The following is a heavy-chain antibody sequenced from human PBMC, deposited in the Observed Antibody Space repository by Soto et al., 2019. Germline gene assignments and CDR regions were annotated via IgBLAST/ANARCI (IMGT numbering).Heavy chain of an antibody. CDR2: VHHSWGS. CDR3: ARQGFGPLHGLVDV. D-gene: IGHD3-10*01. CDR1: GGSISSYY. V-gene: IGHV4-59*08. J-gene: IGHJ6*02. Sequence: QVQLQESGPGLVKPSETLSLSCTVSGGSISSYYWSWFRQSSGKRMEWIGYVHHSWGSSYNPSLQSRVPISLDTSKSQFSLKVTSVTATDTAVYYCARQGFGPLHGLVDVWGQGTTVTVSS.